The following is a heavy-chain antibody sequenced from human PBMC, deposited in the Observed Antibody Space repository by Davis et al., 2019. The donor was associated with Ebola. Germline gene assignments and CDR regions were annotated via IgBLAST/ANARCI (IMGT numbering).Heavy chain of an antibody. D-gene: IGHD3-22*01. CDR2: MNPNSGNT. CDR1: GYTFTSYD. J-gene: IGHJ4*02. CDR3: ARDLGPHYYDSSGYSY. Sequence: ASVKVSCKASGYTFTSYDINWVRQATGQGLEWMGWMNPNSGNTGYAQKFQGRVTMTRNTSISTAYMELSSLRSEDTAVYYCARDLGPHYYDSSGYSYWGQGTLVTVSS. V-gene: IGHV1-8*01.